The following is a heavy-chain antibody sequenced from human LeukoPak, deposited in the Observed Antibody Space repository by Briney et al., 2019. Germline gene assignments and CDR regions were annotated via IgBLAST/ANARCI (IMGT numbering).Heavy chain of an antibody. Sequence: ASVKVSCKASGYTFTGYYMHWVRQAPGQGLEWMGWINPNSGGTNYAQKFQGRVTMTEDTSTDTAYMELSSLRSEDTAVYYCATDPSGNPYYFDYWGQGTLVTVSS. CDR3: ATDPSGNPYYFDY. J-gene: IGHJ4*02. D-gene: IGHD3-10*01. CDR1: GYTFTGYY. CDR2: INPNSGGT. V-gene: IGHV1-2*02.